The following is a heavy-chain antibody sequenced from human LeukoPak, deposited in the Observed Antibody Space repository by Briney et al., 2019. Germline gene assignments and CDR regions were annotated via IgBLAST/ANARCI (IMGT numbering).Heavy chain of an antibody. D-gene: IGHD6-19*01. V-gene: IGHV4-61*01. Sequence: SETLSLTCTVSGGSVSSGSYYWSWIRQPPGKGLEWFGYIYYSGSTNYNPSLKSRVTISVDTSKNQFSLKLSSVTAADTAVYYCARGGWCNAMIWGQGTLVTVSS. J-gene: IGHJ4*02. CDR2: IYYSGST. CDR3: ARGGWCNAMI. CDR1: GGSVSSGSYY.